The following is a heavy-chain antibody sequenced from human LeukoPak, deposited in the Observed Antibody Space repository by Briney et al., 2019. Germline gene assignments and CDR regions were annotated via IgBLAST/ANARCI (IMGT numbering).Heavy chain of an antibody. CDR2: ISAYNGKT. CDR3: ARGCFRGGDCYSFDY. Sequence: GASVKVSCKASGYTFSSYGVSWVRQAPGQGLEWMGWISAYNGKTNYAQKFQGRVTMTADKSTSTAYMELSSLRSEDTAVYYCARGCFRGGDCYSFDYWGQGTLVTVSS. CDR1: GYTFSSYG. J-gene: IGHJ4*02. D-gene: IGHD2-21*02. V-gene: IGHV1-18*01.